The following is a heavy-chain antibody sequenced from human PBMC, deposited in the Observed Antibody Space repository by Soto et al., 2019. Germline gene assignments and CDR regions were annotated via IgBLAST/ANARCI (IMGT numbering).Heavy chain of an antibody. D-gene: IGHD3-10*01. V-gene: IGHV3-23*01. Sequence: GGSLRLSCAASGFTFSSYAMSWVRQAPGKGLEWVSAISGSGGSTYYADSVKGRFTISRDNSKNTLYLQMNSLRAEDTAVYYCATEGLGRGPREGDGFDPWRQGTLVTVSS. J-gene: IGHJ5*02. CDR3: ATEGLGRGPREGDGFDP. CDR2: ISGSGGST. CDR1: GFTFSSYA.